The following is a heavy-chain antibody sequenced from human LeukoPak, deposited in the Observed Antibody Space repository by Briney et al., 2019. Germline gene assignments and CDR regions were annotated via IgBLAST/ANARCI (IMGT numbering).Heavy chain of an antibody. D-gene: IGHD1-14*01. Sequence: GGSLRLSCAASGFTFSSYAMHWVRQAPGKGLEWVAVISYDGSNKYYADSVKCRFTISRDNSKNTLYLQMNSLRAEDTAVYYCARDRGMSDYWGQGTLVTVSS. CDR3: ARDRGMSDY. CDR1: GFTFSSYA. CDR2: ISYDGSNK. V-gene: IGHV3-30*04. J-gene: IGHJ4*02.